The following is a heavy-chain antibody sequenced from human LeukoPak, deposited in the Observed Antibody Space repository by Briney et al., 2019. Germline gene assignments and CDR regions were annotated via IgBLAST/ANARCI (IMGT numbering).Heavy chain of an antibody. J-gene: IGHJ4*02. CDR3: ATAPGYYDSSGYHFDY. V-gene: IGHV1-69*13. CDR2: IIPIFGTA. Sequence: ASVKVSCKASGGTFSGLVINWVRQAPGQGLNWMGGIIPIFGTANYAQNFQGRVTITADESTSTAFLELSSLRAEDTAVYYCATAPGYYDSSGYHFDYWGQGTLVTVSS. D-gene: IGHD3-22*01. CDR1: GGTFSGLV.